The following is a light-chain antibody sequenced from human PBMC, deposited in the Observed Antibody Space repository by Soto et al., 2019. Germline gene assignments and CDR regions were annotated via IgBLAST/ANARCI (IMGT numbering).Light chain of an antibody. CDR2: GAS. CDR3: QQYGSTPFT. Sequence: EIVLTQSPGTLSLSPGERGTLSCRASQSVSSRHLAWYQQKPGQAPRLLIYGASSRATGIPDRFSGSGSGTDFTLTISSLEPEDFAVYYCQQYGSTPFTFGPGTKVAIK. V-gene: IGKV3-20*01. J-gene: IGKJ3*01. CDR1: QSVSSRH.